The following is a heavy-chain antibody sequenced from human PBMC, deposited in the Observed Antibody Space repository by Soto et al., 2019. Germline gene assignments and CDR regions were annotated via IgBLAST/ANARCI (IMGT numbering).Heavy chain of an antibody. D-gene: IGHD6-6*01. Sequence: PSETLSLTCAVYGGSFSGYYWSWIRQPPGKGLEWIGEINHSGSTNYNPSLKSRVTISVDTSKNQFSLKLSSVTAADTAVYYCARGAARPHYYYYGMDVWGQGTTVTVS. J-gene: IGHJ6*02. CDR2: INHSGST. V-gene: IGHV4-34*01. CDR1: GGSFSGYY. CDR3: ARGAARPHYYYYGMDV.